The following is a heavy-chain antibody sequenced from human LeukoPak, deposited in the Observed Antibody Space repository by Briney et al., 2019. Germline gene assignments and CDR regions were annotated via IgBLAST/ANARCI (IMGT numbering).Heavy chain of an antibody. J-gene: IGHJ4*02. V-gene: IGHV5-51*01. CDR3: ARRDYGGKHFDY. D-gene: IGHD4-23*01. CDR2: IYPGDSDT. CDR1: GSTFSSDW. Sequence: GGSLKISRKRNGSTFSSDWIAWVRQMLGKGLEWVGIIYPGDSDTRYSPSFQGQVTISADRSISTAYLQRSSLKASDTAMYYCARRDYGGKHFDYWGQGTLVTVSS.